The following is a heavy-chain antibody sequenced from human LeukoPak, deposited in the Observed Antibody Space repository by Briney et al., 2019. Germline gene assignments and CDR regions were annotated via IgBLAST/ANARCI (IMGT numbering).Heavy chain of an antibody. CDR3: ARVRAIFGVGDAFDI. CDR2: INPNSGGT. Sequence: ASVKVSCKASGYTFTGYYMHRVRQAPGQGLEWMGWINPNSGGTNYAQKFQGRVTMTRDTSISTAYMELSRLRSDDTAVYYCARVRAIFGVGDAFDIWGQGTMVTVSS. V-gene: IGHV1-2*02. J-gene: IGHJ3*02. D-gene: IGHD3-3*01. CDR1: GYTFTGYY.